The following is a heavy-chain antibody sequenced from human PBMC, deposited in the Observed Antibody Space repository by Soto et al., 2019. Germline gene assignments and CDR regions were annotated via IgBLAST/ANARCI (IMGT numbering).Heavy chain of an antibody. Sequence: PGGSLRLSCAAPGFTVSSNYMSWVRQAPGKGLEWVSVIYSGGSTYYADSVKGRFTISRDNSKNTLYLQMNSLRAEDTAVYYCAREILGVLDYWGQGTLVTVSS. CDR3: AREILGVLDY. D-gene: IGHD3-10*01. CDR1: GFTVSSNY. CDR2: IYSGGST. J-gene: IGHJ4*02. V-gene: IGHV3-66*01.